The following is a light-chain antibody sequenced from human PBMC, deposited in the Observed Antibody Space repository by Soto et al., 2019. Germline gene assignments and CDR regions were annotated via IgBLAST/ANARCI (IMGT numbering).Light chain of an antibody. CDR3: QKYKNWLWK. CDR1: QSVISD. CDR2: ATS. V-gene: IGKV3-15*01. J-gene: IGKJ1*01. Sequence: EIVLTQSPGTLSFSPLYRATLSFSSSQSVISDYLAWYQQKPGQAPRLLIYATSTRATGIPARFSGSGSGTEFTLTISSLQSEDFAVYFCQKYKNWLWKFGQGTKVDIK.